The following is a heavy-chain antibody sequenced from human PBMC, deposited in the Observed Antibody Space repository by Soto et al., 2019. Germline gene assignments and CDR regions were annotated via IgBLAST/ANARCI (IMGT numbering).Heavy chain of an antibody. V-gene: IGHV2-26*01. J-gene: IGHJ5*02. CDR3: GRVVVAATPGAGTSGDNCFDP. CDR2: SFSNDEK. CDR1: GFSLSNARMG. Sequence: QVTLKESGPVLVKPTETLTLTCTVSGFSLSNARMGVSWIRQPPGKALEWLAHSFSNDEKSYSTSLKSRLTISKDTSKGQVVLTMTNMDPVDPATYYCGRVVVAATPGAGTSGDNCFDPWGQGTLVTVSS. D-gene: IGHD2-15*01.